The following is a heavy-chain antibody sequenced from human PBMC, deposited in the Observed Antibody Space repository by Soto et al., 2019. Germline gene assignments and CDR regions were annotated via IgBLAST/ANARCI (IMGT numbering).Heavy chain of an antibody. Sequence: GASVKVSCKASGGTSSSYAISWVRQAPGQGLEWMGGIIPIFGTANYAQKFQGRVTITADESTSTAYMELSSLRSEDTAVYYCARGLGWGVLMVSHEQSGGMDVWGQGTTVTVSS. CDR2: IIPIFGTA. CDR3: ARGLGWGVLMVSHEQSGGMDV. J-gene: IGHJ6*02. CDR1: GGTSSSYA. V-gene: IGHV1-69*13. D-gene: IGHD2-8*01.